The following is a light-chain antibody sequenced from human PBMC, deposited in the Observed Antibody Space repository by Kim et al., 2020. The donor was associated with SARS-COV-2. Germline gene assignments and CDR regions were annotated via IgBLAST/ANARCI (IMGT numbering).Light chain of an antibody. J-gene: IGLJ2*01. V-gene: IGLV3-1*01. Sequence: SVSPGQTASITCSGDELGDKYACWYQQKPGQSPVLVIYQDSKRPSGIPDRFSGSNSGNTATLTISGTQAMDEADYYCQAWDSSTVVFGGGTQLTVL. CDR3: QAWDSSTVV. CDR1: ELGDKY. CDR2: QDS.